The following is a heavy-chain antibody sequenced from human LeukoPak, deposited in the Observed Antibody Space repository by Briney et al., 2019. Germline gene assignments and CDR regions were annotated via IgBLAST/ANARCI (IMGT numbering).Heavy chain of an antibody. V-gene: IGHV1-2*02. Sequence: GASVKVSCKASGYTFTGYYMHWVRQAPGQGLEWMGWINPNSGGTNYAQKFQGRVTMTRDTSISTAYMELSRLRSDDTAVYYCARGAFGIVVVREDYWGQGTLVTVSS. CDR1: GYTFTGYY. J-gene: IGHJ4*02. CDR2: INPNSGGT. CDR3: ARGAFGIVVVREDY. D-gene: IGHD3-22*01.